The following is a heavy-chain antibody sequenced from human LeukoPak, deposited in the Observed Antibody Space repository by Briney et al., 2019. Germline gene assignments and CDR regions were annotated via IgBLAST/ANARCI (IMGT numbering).Heavy chain of an antibody. Sequence: MTGGSLRLSCAASGFTFSNAWMSWVRQAPGKGLEWVGRIKSKTDGGTTDYAAPVKGRFTISRDDSKNTLYLQMNSLKTEDTAVYYCTTIPELRFLEWLLPFDYWGQGTLVTVTS. CDR3: TTIPELRFLEWLLPFDY. V-gene: IGHV3-15*01. CDR1: GFTFSNAW. D-gene: IGHD3-3*01. CDR2: IKSKTDGGTT. J-gene: IGHJ4*02.